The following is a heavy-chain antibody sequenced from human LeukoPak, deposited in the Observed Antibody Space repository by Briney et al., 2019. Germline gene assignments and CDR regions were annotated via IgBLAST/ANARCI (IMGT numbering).Heavy chain of an antibody. CDR3: ARKAGDL. CDR1: GGSINSYY. J-gene: IGHJ5*02. V-gene: IGHV4-59*01. CDR2: IYYSGST. Sequence: PSETLSLTCTVSGGSINSYYWSWIRQPPGKGLEWIGYIYYSGSTNYNPSLKSRVTISVDTSMNQFSLKLSSVTAADTAVYYCARKAGDLWGQGTLVTVSS.